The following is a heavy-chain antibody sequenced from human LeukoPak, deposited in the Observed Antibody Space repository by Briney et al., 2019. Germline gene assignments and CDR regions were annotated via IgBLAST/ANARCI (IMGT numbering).Heavy chain of an antibody. J-gene: IGHJ6*02. D-gene: IGHD5-18*01. CDR1: GGTFSSYA. CDR2: IIPILGIA. V-gene: IGHV1-69*04. CDR3: ARVIKDTAMVMDYYYGMDV. Sequence: SVKVSCKASGGTFSSYAISWVRQAPGQGLEWMGRIIPILGIANYAQKFQGRVTITADKSTSTAYMELSSLRSEDTAVYYCARVIKDTAMVMDYYYGMDVWGQGTTVTVSS.